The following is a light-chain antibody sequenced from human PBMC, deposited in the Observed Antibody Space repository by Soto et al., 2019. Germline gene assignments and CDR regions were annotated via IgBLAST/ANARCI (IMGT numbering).Light chain of an antibody. CDR1: QHLLHANGHNF. V-gene: IGKV2-28*01. CDR3: LQGLECPIT. Sequence: VLTQSPVSLSVSLGQPASISCRSSQHLLHANGHNFLDWYLQRPGQSPQLLIYRGSYRTSGVPDRFSGRGSGTHFTLDFSSVEAEDGGIYYCLQGLECPITFGQGTRLEIK. J-gene: IGKJ5*01. CDR2: RGS.